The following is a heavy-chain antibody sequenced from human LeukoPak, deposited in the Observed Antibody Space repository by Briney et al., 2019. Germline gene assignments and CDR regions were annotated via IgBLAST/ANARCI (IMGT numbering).Heavy chain of an antibody. D-gene: IGHD4-17*01. Sequence: GGSLRLSCAASGFTFSSYAMHWVRPAPGKGLEWVAVISYDGSNKYYGDSVKGRFTISRDNSKNTLYLQMNSLRAEDTAVYYCSLRFWFDPWGQGTLVTVSS. CDR1: GFTFSSYA. CDR3: SLRFWFDP. V-gene: IGHV3-30-3*01. CDR2: ISYDGSNK. J-gene: IGHJ5*02.